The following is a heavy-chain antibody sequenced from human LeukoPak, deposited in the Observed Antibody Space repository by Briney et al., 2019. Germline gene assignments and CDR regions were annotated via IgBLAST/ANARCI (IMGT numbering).Heavy chain of an antibody. J-gene: IGHJ4*02. D-gene: IGHD1-26*01. Sequence: ASVKVSCKASGYTFTGYYMHWVRQAPGQGLEWMGWINPNSGGTNYARKFQGRVTMTRDTSISTAYMELSRLRSDDTAVYYCAREGPYSGSYHDGDYYFDYWGQGTLVTVSS. CDR2: INPNSGGT. V-gene: IGHV1-2*02. CDR3: AREGPYSGSYHDGDYYFDY. CDR1: GYTFTGYY.